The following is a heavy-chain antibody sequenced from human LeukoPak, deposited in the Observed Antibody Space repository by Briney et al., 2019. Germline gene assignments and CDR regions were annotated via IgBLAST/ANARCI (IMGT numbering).Heavy chain of an antibody. J-gene: IGHJ4*02. CDR1: GFTFSTYA. CDR2: ISGSGGSA. CDR3: AKESRARGTYYFDY. V-gene: IGHV3-23*01. Sequence: GGSLRLSCAASGFTFSTYAMSWVRQAPGKRLEWVSGISGSGGSAYYADSVKGRFTISRDISKNTLYLQMNSLRAEDTAVYYCAKESRARGTYYFDYWGQGTLVTVSS. D-gene: IGHD1-14*01.